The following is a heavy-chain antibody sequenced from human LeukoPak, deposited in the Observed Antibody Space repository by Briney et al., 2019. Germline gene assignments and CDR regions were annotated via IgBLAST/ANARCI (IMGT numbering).Heavy chain of an antibody. CDR3: ARGSGSGNYALGR. V-gene: IGHV1-69*04. J-gene: IGHJ4*02. Sequence: RASVKVSCKAPEGTLSSYALSWVRQAPGQGLEWMGRIIPVLTLTNYAPKFQDRLSIIADKATSTAYMELTNLTSADTAVYFCARGSGSGNYALGRWGQGTLVTVSS. CDR2: IIPVLTLT. CDR1: EGTLSSYA. D-gene: IGHD3-10*01.